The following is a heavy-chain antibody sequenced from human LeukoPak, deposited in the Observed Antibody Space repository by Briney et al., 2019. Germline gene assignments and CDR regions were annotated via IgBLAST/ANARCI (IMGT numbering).Heavy chain of an antibody. Sequence: GGSLRLSCAASGFTFSNYEMNWVRQAPGKGLEWISYVSNSGSTIFYADSVKGRFTVSRDSAQNLLYLQMNSLRAEDTAIYYCARVDVGTAALYWGQGTLVTVSS. CDR1: GFTFSNYE. CDR3: ARVDVGTAALY. D-gene: IGHD3/OR15-3a*01. CDR2: VSNSGSTI. V-gene: IGHV3-48*03. J-gene: IGHJ4*02.